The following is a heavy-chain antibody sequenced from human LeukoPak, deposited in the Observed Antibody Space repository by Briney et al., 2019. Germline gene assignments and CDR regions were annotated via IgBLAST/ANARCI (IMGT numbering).Heavy chain of an antibody. CDR3: AKDRRNNYEVCDY. CDR2: IRYDGSNK. J-gene: IGHJ4*02. Sequence: GGSLRLSCAASGFTFSSYGMHWVRQAPGKGLEWVAFIRYDGSNKYYADSVKGRFTISRDNSRNTLYLQMNGLRAEDTAVYYCAKDRRNNYEVCDYWGQGTLVTVSS. CDR1: GFTFSSYG. V-gene: IGHV3-30*02. D-gene: IGHD4-11*01.